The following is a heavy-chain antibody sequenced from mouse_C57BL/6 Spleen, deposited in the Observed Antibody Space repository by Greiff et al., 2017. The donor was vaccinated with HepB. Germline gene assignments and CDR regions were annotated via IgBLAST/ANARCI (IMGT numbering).Heavy chain of an antibody. D-gene: IGHD1-1*02. CDR1: GYSFTDYN. Sequence: EVQLQQSGPELVKPGASVKISCKASGYSFTDYNMNWVKQSNGKSLEWIGVINPNYGTTSYNQKFKGKATLTVNQSSSTAYMTLNSLTSEDSAVYYCARRKSLVAGGYFDYWGQGTTLTVSS. V-gene: IGHV1-39*01. CDR3: ARRKSLVAGGYFDY. CDR2: INPNYGTT. J-gene: IGHJ2*01.